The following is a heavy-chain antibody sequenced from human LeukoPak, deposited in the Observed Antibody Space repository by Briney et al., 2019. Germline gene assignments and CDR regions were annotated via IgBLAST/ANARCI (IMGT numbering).Heavy chain of an antibody. V-gene: IGHV3-23*01. CDR2: ISGSGGST. D-gene: IGHD3-22*01. Sequence: PGGSLRLPCAASGFTFSSYAMSWVRQAPGKGLEWVSAISGSGGSTYYADSVKGRFTISRDNSKNTLYLQMNSLRAEDTAVYYCAKDAEYYDSSGYWGLNYFDYWGQGTLVTVSS. CDR1: GFTFSSYA. J-gene: IGHJ4*02. CDR3: AKDAEYYDSSGYWGLNYFDY.